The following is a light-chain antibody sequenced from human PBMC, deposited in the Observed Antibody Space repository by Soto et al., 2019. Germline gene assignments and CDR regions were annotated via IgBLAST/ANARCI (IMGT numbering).Light chain of an antibody. CDR2: EDN. CDR3: QSSDNNDHVV. CDR1: SGSIVSNY. Sequence: NFMLTQPHSLSESPGKTVTISCTRSSGSIVSNYVQWYQQRPGSAPTTVIYEDNRRPSGVPDRFSGSIDASSNSASLTISGLKTEDEGDYYCQSSDNNDHVVFGGGTKLTVL. J-gene: IGLJ2*01. V-gene: IGLV6-57*04.